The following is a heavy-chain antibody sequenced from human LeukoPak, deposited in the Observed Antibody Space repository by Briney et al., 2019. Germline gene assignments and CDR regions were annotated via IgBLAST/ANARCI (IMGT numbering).Heavy chain of an antibody. D-gene: IGHD3-10*01. J-gene: IGHJ4*02. Sequence: SETLSLTCAVYGGSFSGYYWSWIRQPPGKGLEWIGEINHSGSTNYNPSLKSRVTISVDTSKNQFSLKLSSVTAADTAVYYCARDGGSGSYYRFDYWGQGTLVTVSS. V-gene: IGHV4-34*01. CDR1: GGSFSGYY. CDR2: INHSGST. CDR3: ARDGGSGSYYRFDY.